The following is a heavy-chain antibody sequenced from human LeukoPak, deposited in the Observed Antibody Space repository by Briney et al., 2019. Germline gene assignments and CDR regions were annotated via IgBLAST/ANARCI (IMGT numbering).Heavy chain of an antibody. J-gene: IGHJ3*02. D-gene: IGHD1-26*01. CDR1: GFTFDDYG. V-gene: IGHV3-20*04. CDR2: INWNGGST. Sequence: PGGSLRLSCAASGFTFDDYGMSWVRQAPGKGLEWVSGINWNGGSTGYADSVKGRFTISRDNAKNSLYLQMNSLRAEDTALYYCARGVQWELLGAFDIWGQGTMVTVSS. CDR3: ARGVQWELLGAFDI.